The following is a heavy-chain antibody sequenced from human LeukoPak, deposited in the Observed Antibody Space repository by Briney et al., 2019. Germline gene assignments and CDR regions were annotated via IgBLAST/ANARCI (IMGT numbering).Heavy chain of an antibody. CDR3: ARTRPRGYDFWSGYYAYYFDY. Sequence: SETLSLTCAVYGGSFSGYYWSWIRQPPGKGLEWIGEINHSGSTNYNPSLKSRVTISVDTSKNQFSLKLSSVTAADTAVYYCARTRPRGYDFWSGYYAYYFDYWGQGTLVTVSS. J-gene: IGHJ4*02. CDR1: GGSFSGYY. D-gene: IGHD3-3*01. V-gene: IGHV4-34*01. CDR2: INHSGST.